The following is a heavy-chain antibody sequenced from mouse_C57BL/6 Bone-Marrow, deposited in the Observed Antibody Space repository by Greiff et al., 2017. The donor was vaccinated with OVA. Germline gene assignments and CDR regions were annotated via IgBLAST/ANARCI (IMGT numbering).Heavy chain of an antibody. CDR3: ARHESNWDVGWYFDV. J-gene: IGHJ1*03. CDR1: GFTFSSYG. CDR2: ISSGGSYT. D-gene: IGHD4-1*01. V-gene: IGHV5-6*01. Sequence: EVKVVESGGDLVKPGGSLKLSCAASGFTFSSYGMSWVRQTPDKRLEWVATISSGGSYTYYPDSVKGRFTISRDNAKNTLYLQMSSLKSEDTAMYYCARHESNWDVGWYFDVWGTGTTVTVSS.